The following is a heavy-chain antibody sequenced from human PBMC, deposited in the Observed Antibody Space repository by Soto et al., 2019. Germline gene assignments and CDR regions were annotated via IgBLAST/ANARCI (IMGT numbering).Heavy chain of an antibody. CDR2: ISYSGSP. Sequence: SETLSLTCTVSGVSVSRDYQWIWIRQPPGKGLEWIGHISYSGSPYYHPSLRSRLSISVDTSKNQFSLKVKSVTAADPAVYYCARAWDFCGHGTLVSVPQ. D-gene: IGHD1-26*01. V-gene: IGHV4-30-4*01. CDR3: ARAWDF. J-gene: IGHJ1*01. CDR1: GVSVSRDYQ.